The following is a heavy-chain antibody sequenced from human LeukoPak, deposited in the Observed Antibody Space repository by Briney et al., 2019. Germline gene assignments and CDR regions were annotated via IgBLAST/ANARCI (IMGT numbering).Heavy chain of an antibody. V-gene: IGHV3-33*08. Sequence: GGSLRLSCAASGFTFSSYCMHWVRQAPGKGLEWVAVIWYDGSNKYYADSVKGRFTISRDNSKNTLYLQMNSLRAEDTAVYYCARAVGATRRGVDYWGQGTLVTVSS. CDR2: IWYDGSNK. D-gene: IGHD1-26*01. J-gene: IGHJ4*02. CDR3: ARAVGATRRGVDY. CDR1: GFTFSSYC.